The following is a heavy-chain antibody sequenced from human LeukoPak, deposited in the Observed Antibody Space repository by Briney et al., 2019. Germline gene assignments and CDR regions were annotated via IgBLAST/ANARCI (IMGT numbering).Heavy chain of an antibody. J-gene: IGHJ4*02. Sequence: PGGSLRLSCVASGFTFKSYGMHWVRQAPGKGLEWVAIIWYDGSNKYYADSVKGRFTISRDNSKNTLYLQMNSLRAEDTAVYYCAKEREAGSGNIAFDYWGQGTLVTVSS. CDR3: AKEREAGSGNIAFDY. CDR2: IWYDGSNK. CDR1: GFTFKSYG. D-gene: IGHD3-10*01. V-gene: IGHV3-30*02.